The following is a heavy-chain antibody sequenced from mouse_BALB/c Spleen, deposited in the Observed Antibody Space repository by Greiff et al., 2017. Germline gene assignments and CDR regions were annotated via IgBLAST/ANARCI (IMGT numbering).Heavy chain of an antibody. V-gene: IGHV2-9*02. CDR2: IWAGGST. CDR1: GFSLTSYG. Sequence: QVQLKESGPGLVAPSQSLSITCTVSGFSLTSYGVHWVRQPPGKGLEWLGVIWAGGSTNYNSALMSRLSISKDNSKSQVFLKMNSLQTDDTAMYYCARDFYYGNYDWYFDVWGAGTTVTVSS. D-gene: IGHD2-1*01. J-gene: IGHJ1*01. CDR3: ARDFYYGNYDWYFDV.